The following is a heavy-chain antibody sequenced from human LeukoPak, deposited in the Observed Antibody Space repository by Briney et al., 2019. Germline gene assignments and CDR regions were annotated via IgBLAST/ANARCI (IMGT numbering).Heavy chain of an antibody. Sequence: PGGSLRLSCAASGFTLRGFSMIWLGQAPGRGVEWGSYISKSGSTIYYADSVKGRFTISRDNAKNSLYLQMNSLRAEDTAVYYCARRDCDSIKCRGSNWFDPWGQGTLVSVSS. CDR1: GFTLRGFS. D-gene: IGHD3-22*01. CDR3: ARRDCDSIKCRGSNWFDP. CDR2: ISKSGSTI. J-gene: IGHJ5*02. V-gene: IGHV3-48*01.